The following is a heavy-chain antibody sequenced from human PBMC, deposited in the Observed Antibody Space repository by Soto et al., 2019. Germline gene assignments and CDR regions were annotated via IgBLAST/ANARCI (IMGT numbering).Heavy chain of an antibody. D-gene: IGHD2-15*01. J-gene: IGHJ5*02. CDR2: IIPIFGTA. Sequence: QVQLVQSGAEVKKPGSSVKVSCKASGGTFSSYAISWVRQAPGQGLEWMGGIIPIFGTANYAQKFQGGVTITADESTSTAYMELSSLRSADTAVDYCARCPRRFGSWNHNWFDPWGQGTLVTVSS. V-gene: IGHV1-69*12. CDR1: GGTFSSYA. CDR3: ARCPRRFGSWNHNWFDP.